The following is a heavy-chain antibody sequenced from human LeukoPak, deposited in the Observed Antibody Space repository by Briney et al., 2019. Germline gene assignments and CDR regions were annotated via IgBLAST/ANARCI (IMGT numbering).Heavy chain of an antibody. CDR2: INPNSGGT. Sequence: ASVKVSCKASGYTFTGYYIHWVRQAPGQGLEWMGWINPNSGGTNYAQKFQGRVTMTRDTSISTAYMELSRLRSDDTAVYYCARDLISTTLYNWFDPWGQGTLVTVSS. CDR3: ARDLISTTLYNWFDP. J-gene: IGHJ5*02. CDR1: GYTFTGYY. D-gene: IGHD1-1*01. V-gene: IGHV1-2*02.